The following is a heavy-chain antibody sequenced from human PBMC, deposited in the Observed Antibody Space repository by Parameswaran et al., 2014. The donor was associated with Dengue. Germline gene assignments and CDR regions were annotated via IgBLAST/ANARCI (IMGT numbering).Heavy chain of an antibody. Sequence: SWVRQAPGQGLEWMGWISAYNGNTNYAQKLQGRVTMTTDTSTSTAYMELRSLRSDDTAVYYCARGYYDFWSGYLSWWFDPWGQGTLVTVSS. D-gene: IGHD3-3*01. CDR3: ARGYYDFWSGYLSWWFDP. J-gene: IGHJ5*02. CDR2: ISAYNGNT. V-gene: IGHV1-18*01.